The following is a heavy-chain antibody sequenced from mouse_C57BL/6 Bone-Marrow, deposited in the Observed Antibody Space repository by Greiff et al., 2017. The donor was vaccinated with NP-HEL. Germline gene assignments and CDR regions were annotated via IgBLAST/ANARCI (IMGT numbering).Heavy chain of an antibody. CDR2: IDPETGGT. Sequence: VQLQQSGAELVRPGASVTLSCKASGYTFTDYEMHWVKQTPVHGLEWIGAIDPETGGTAYNQKFKGKAILTADKSSSTAYMELRSLTSEYSAVYYCTRRGLLPYWYFDVWGTGTTVTVSS. D-gene: IGHD2-3*01. J-gene: IGHJ1*03. CDR3: TRRGLLPYWYFDV. V-gene: IGHV1-15*01. CDR1: GYTFTDYE.